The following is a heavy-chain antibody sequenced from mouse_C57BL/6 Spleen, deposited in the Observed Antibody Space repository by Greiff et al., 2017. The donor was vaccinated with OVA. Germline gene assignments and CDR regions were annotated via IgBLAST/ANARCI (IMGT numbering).Heavy chain of an antibody. CDR2: INPNNGGP. J-gene: IGHJ2*01. Sequence: EVQLQQSGPELVKPGASVKMSCKASGYPFTDYNMPWVKQSPGKSLEWIGYINPNNGGPSYTQKFKGTAPLPVNKSSSTAYLELRSLTAEDSAVYYCAREGGGYDDYWGQGTTLTVSS. V-gene: IGHV1-22*01. CDR3: AREGGGYDDY. CDR1: GYPFTDYN. D-gene: IGHD2-2*01.